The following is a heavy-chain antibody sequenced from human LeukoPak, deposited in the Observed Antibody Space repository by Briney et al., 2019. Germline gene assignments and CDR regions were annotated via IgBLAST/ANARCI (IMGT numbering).Heavy chain of an antibody. CDR2: IIPILGIA. CDR3: ARGFDAYYFDY. CDR1: GGTFSSYT. J-gene: IGHJ4*02. V-gene: IGHV1-69*02. Sequence: SVKVSCQASGGTFSSYTISWVRQAPGQGLEWMGRIIPILGIANYAQKFQGRVTITADKSTSTAYMELSSLRSEDTAVYYCARGFDAYYFDYWGQGTLVTVSS. D-gene: IGHD3-10*01.